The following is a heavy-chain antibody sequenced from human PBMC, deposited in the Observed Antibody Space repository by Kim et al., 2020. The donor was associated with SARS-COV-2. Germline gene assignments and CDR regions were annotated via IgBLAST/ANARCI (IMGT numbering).Heavy chain of an antibody. Sequence: GGSLRLSCAASGFTFSSYAMSWVRQAPGKGLEWVSAISGSGGSTYYADSVKGRFTISRDNSKNTLYLQMNSLRAEDTAVYYCAKDINSLTWYYYDSSGHAGGVAFDIWGQGTMVTVSS. CDR3: AKDINSLTWYYYDSSGHAGGVAFDI. J-gene: IGHJ3*02. CDR1: GFTFSSYA. D-gene: IGHD3-22*01. CDR2: ISGSGGST. V-gene: IGHV3-23*01.